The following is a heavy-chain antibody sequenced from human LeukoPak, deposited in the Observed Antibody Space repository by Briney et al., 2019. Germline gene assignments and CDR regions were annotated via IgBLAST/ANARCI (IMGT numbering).Heavy chain of an antibody. CDR1: GFTFSSYA. V-gene: IGHV3-23*01. CDR3: AKRNSRYQLEY. D-gene: IGHD2-2*01. CDR2: ISGSGGST. Sequence: GGSLRLSCAASGFTFSSYAMSWVRQAPGKGLEWVSAISGSGGSTYYADSVKGRFTISRDNSKDTLYLQMNSLIAEDTAVYYCAKRNSRYQLEYWGQGTLVTVSS. J-gene: IGHJ4*02.